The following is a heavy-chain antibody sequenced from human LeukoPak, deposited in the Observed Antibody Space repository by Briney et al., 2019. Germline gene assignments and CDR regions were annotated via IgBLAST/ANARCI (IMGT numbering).Heavy chain of an antibody. D-gene: IGHD5-12*01. V-gene: IGHV4-34*01. CDR2: INHSGST. J-gene: IGHJ4*02. Sequence: SETLSLTCAVCGGSFSGYYWTWIRQSPGKGLEWIGEINHSGSTNYNPSLTCRVTMSVDTSKNQFSLNLNAATASDTAVYYSARARRGYVRLDYWGQGTLVTVSS. CDR3: ARARRGYVRLDY. CDR1: GGSFSGYY.